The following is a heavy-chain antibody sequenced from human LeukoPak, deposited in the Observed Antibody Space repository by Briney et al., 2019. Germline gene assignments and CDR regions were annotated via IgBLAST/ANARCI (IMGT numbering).Heavy chain of an antibody. V-gene: IGHV3-23*01. CDR1: GFTFSSYA. Sequence: GGSLRLSCAASGFTFSSYAMSWVRQAPGKGLEWVSTISDSGGSTYYSDSVKGRFTISRDNSKNTLYLQMNSLRAEDTAVYYCAKGKRSSCFDPWGQGTLVTVSS. D-gene: IGHD6-6*01. CDR3: AKGKRSSCFDP. J-gene: IGHJ5*02. CDR2: ISDSGGST.